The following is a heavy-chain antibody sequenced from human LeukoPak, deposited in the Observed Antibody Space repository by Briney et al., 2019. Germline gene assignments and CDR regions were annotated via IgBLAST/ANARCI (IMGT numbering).Heavy chain of an antibody. V-gene: IGHV3-48*01. J-gene: IGHJ4*02. CDR2: ISSSSRTI. CDR3: ARMNDYGDPAW. D-gene: IGHD4-17*01. Sequence: GGSLRLSCAASGFTLSNAWRSWVRQAPGKGLEWVSYISSSSRTIYYADSVKGRFTISRDNAKNSLYLQMNSLRAEDTAVYYCARMNDYGDPAWWGQGTLVTVSS. CDR1: GFTLSNAW.